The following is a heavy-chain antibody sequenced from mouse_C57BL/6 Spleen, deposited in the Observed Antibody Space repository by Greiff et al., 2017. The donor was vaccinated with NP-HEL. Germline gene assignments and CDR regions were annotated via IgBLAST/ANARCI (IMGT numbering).Heavy chain of an antibody. V-gene: IGHV5-15*04. CDR3: GRRVYYYGSSYGWYFDV. CDR2: ISNLAYSI. Sequence: DVKLVESGGGLVQPGGSLKLSCAASGFTFSDYGMAWVRQAPRKGPEWVAFISNLAYSIYYADTVTGRFTISRENAKNTLYLEMSSLRSEDTAMYYCGRRVYYYGSSYGWYFDVWGTGTTVTVSS. CDR1: GFTFSDYG. D-gene: IGHD1-1*01. J-gene: IGHJ1*03.